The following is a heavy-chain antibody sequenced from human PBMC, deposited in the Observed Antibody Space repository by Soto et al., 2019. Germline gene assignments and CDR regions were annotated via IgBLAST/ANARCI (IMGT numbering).Heavy chain of an antibody. Sequence: QMQLVQSGPEVKKPGTSVKVSCKASGFTFTSSAVQWVRQARGQRLEWIGGIGVGSGNRHYAQKFQERVTITRDMSTNPAYMELSSLRSEDTAVYYCAALGVNFDHWGQGTLVTVSS. D-gene: IGHD2-8*01. CDR3: AALGVNFDH. CDR2: IGVGSGNR. V-gene: IGHV1-58*01. CDR1: GFTFTSSA. J-gene: IGHJ4*02.